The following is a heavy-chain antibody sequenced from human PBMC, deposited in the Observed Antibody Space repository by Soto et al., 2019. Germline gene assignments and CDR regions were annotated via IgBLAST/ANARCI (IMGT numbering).Heavy chain of an antibody. V-gene: IGHV1-69*02. CDR3: ASGYCSGGSCYMGLRPSY. CDR2: IIPILGIA. D-gene: IGHD2-15*01. Sequence: QVQLVQSGAEVKKPGSSVKVSCKASGGTFSSYTISWVRQAPGQGLEWMGRIIPILGIANYAQKFQGRVTITADKSTSTAYMELSSLRSEDTAVYYCASGYCSGGSCYMGLRPSYWGQGTLVTVSS. J-gene: IGHJ4*02. CDR1: GGTFSSYT.